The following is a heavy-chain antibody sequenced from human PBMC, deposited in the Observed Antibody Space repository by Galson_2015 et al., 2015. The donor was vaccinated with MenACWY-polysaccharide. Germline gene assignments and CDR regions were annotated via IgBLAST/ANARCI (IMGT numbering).Heavy chain of an antibody. J-gene: IGHJ4*02. Sequence: SLRLSCAASGFTFSNYGMNWVRQAPGKGLEWVSYISGGSSVIYYADPVKGRFTISRDNARNSLYLQVNSLRDEDTAVYYCATKQMGDNSFDYWGQGTLVTVSS. CDR2: ISGGSSVI. CDR1: GFTFSNYG. CDR3: ATKQMGDNSFDY. V-gene: IGHV3-48*02. D-gene: IGHD3-16*01.